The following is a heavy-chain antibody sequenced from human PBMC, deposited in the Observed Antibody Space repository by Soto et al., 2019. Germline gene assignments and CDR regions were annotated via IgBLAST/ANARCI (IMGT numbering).Heavy chain of an antibody. Sequence: GGSLRLSCAASGFTFSSYAMSWVRQAPGKGLEWVSGMSGSGRSTYYADSVKGRFTISRDNSKNTLYLQVNSLRAEDTAVYYCAKDGDIVVVVAAPHYFDYWGQGTLVTVSS. D-gene: IGHD2-15*01. V-gene: IGHV3-23*01. CDR3: AKDGDIVVVVAAPHYFDY. CDR1: GFTFSSYA. CDR2: MSGSGRST. J-gene: IGHJ4*02.